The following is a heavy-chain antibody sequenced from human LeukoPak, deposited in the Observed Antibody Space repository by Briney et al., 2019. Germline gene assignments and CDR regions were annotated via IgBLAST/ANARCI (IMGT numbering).Heavy chain of an antibody. CDR3: ASTLYDFWSGYYSPYFDY. CDR2: INHSGST. J-gene: IGHJ4*02. V-gene: IGHV4-34*01. D-gene: IGHD3-3*01. CDR1: GGSFSGYY. Sequence: SETLSLTCAVYGGSFSGYYWSWIRQPPGKGLEWIGEINHSGSTNYNPSLKSRVTISVDTSKNQFSLKLSSVTAADTAVYYCASTLYDFWSGYYSPYFDYWGQGTLATVSS.